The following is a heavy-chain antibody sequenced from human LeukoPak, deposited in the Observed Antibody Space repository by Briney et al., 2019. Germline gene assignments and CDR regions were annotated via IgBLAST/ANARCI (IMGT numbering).Heavy chain of an antibody. CDR1: GYTFTSYG. J-gene: IGHJ4*02. V-gene: IGHV1-18*01. Sequence: ASVKVSCKASGYTFTSYGISWVRQAPGQGLEWMGRISAYNGNTNYAQKLQGRVTMTTDTSTSTAYMELRSLRSDDTAVYYCARDRLEPETVDYWGQGTLVTVSS. D-gene: IGHD1-1*01. CDR2: ISAYNGNT. CDR3: ARDRLEPETVDY.